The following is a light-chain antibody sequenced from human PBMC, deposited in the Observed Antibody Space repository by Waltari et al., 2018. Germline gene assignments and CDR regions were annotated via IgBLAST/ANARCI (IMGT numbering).Light chain of an antibody. CDR2: GAS. CDR3: HQYGSSPDT. CDR1: QSVTNNH. V-gene: IGKV3-20*01. J-gene: IGKJ2*01. Sequence: EIVLTQSPGTLSLSPGESATLPCRASQSVTNNHLAWYQQKPGQAPRLLSHGASSRATGIPDRFSGSGSGTDFTLTITRLEPEDFAVYYCHQYGSSPDTFGQGTKVQIK.